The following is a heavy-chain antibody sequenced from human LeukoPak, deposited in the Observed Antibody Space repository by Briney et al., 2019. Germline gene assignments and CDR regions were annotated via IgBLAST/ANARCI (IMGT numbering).Heavy chain of an antibody. Sequence: GGSLRLSCAASGFTFSDYCMSWIRQAPGKGLEWVLYIRGSGTTVYYADSVKGRFTISRDNAKNSVYLQMNSLRAEDTAVYYCARDSLSGDDLDYWGQGTLVTVSS. D-gene: IGHD7-27*01. CDR2: IRGSGTTV. J-gene: IGHJ4*02. V-gene: IGHV3-11*04. CDR3: ARDSLSGDDLDY. CDR1: GFTFSDYC.